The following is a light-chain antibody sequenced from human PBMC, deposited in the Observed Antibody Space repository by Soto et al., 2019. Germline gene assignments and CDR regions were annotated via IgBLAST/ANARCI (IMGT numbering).Light chain of an antibody. CDR2: WAS. CDR3: QQYYSTPQT. Sequence: DIVMTQSPDSLAVSLGERATINCKSSQSVLYSSNNKNYLAWYQQKPGQPPKLLIYWASTRESGVTDRFSGSGSGTDFTLTISSLQAEDVAVYYCQQYYSTPQTFGQGTKV. CDR1: QSVLYSSNNKNY. V-gene: IGKV4-1*01. J-gene: IGKJ1*01.